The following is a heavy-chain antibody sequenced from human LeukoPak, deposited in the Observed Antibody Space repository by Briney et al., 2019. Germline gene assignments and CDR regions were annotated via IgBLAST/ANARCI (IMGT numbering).Heavy chain of an antibody. Sequence: GGSLRLSCAASGFTFSSYSMNWVRQAPGKGLEWVSSISSSSSYIYYADSVKGRFTISGDNAKNSLYLQMNSLRAEDTAVYYCARDRYCSGGSCRGNFDYWGQGTLVTVSS. J-gene: IGHJ4*02. CDR3: ARDRYCSGGSCRGNFDY. D-gene: IGHD2-15*01. CDR1: GFTFSSYS. V-gene: IGHV3-21*01. CDR2: ISSSSSYI.